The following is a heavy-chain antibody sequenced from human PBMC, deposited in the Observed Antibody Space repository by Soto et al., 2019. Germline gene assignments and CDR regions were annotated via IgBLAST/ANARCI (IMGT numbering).Heavy chain of an antibody. CDR3: AGGIGGWGV. Sequence: QVQLQESGPGLVKPSETLSLTCTVSRGSISSYYWSWIRQTPGKGLEWIGYIYYNGFTTYNPSLRSRVTISVDTSKNQFSLKLSSVTAADTAVYYCAGGIGGWGVWGQGTMVTVSS. J-gene: IGHJ3*01. CDR1: RGSISSYY. CDR2: IYYNGFT. V-gene: IGHV4-59*08. D-gene: IGHD6-19*01.